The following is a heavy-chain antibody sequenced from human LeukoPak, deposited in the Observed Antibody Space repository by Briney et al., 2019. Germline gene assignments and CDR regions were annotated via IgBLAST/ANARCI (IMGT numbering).Heavy chain of an antibody. CDR2: IYSGGST. CDR3: ARRGSYTFYYYYGMDV. V-gene: IGHV3-66*01. CDR1: GFTVSSNY. J-gene: IGHJ6*02. D-gene: IGHD1-26*01. Sequence: GGSLRLSCAASGFTVSSNYMSWVRQAPGKGLEWVSVIYSGGSTYCADSVKGRFTISRDNSKNTLYLQMNSLRAEDTAVYYCARRGSYTFYYYYGMDVWGQGTTVTVSS.